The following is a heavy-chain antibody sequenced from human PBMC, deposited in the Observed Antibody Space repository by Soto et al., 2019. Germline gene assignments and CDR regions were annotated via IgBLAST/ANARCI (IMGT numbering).Heavy chain of an antibody. D-gene: IGHD2-21*01. V-gene: IGHV3-23*01. J-gene: IGHJ3*01. Sequence: PGGYLRLSCAASGFIFTNYAMNWVRQAPGKGPEWVSVIGGRGNSAYYADSVQGRFTISRDNSKNTLSLQMSSLTADDTAIYYCVRERRGLCGFWGRWTIGT. CDR3: VRERRGLCGF. CDR1: GFIFTNYA. CDR2: IGGRGNSA.